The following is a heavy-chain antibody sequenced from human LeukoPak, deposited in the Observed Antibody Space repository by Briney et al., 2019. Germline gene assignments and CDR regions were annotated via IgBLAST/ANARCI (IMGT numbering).Heavy chain of an antibody. CDR3: ATARGYSGYDLSGTFGY. V-gene: IGHV1-24*01. Sequence: AASVKVSCKVSGYTLTELSMHWVRQAPGKGLEWMGGFDPEDGETIYAQKFQGRVTMTEDTSTATAYMELSSLRSEDTAVYYCATARGYSGYDLSGTFGYWGQGTLVTVSS. D-gene: IGHD5-12*01. J-gene: IGHJ4*02. CDR1: GYTLTELS. CDR2: FDPEDGET.